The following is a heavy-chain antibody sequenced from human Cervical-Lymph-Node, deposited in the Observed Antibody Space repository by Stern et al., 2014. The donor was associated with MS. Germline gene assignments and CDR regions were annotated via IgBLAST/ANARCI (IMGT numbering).Heavy chain of an antibody. V-gene: IGHV2-5*02. D-gene: IGHD4-17*01. CDR1: GFSLSTTGVG. CDR2: IDWDGDK. Sequence: ITLKESGPTLVKPTQTLTLTCSFSGFSLSTTGVGVGWIRKPPGKALEWLALIDWDGDKHYSPSLSRRLAVTKDTSKNQVVLTMTNMDPIDTATYFCAHSDYGDYLFDFWGQGTLVTVSS. CDR3: AHSDYGDYLFDF. J-gene: IGHJ4*02.